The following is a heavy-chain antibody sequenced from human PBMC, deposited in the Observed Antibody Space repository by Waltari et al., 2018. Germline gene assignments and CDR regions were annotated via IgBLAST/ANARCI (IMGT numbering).Heavy chain of an antibody. CDR2: ISVSDAT. V-gene: IGHV3-23*01. Sequence: EVQLLESGGGLVQPGGSLRLSCQASGFSSLTLAINWVRQAPGKGLEWVSSISVSDATYYADSVKGRFTVSRDYSDNTIHLQMDSLRADDTAVYFCAKPFYNWDDPLHSWGQGAPVTVSS. CDR3: AKPFYNWDDPLHS. CDR1: GFSSLTLA. J-gene: IGHJ1*01. D-gene: IGHD1-20*01.